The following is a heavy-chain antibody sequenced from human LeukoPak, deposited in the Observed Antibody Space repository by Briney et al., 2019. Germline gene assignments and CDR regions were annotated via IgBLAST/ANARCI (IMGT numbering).Heavy chain of an antibody. CDR1: GYTFTSYG. Sequence: ASVKVSCKASGYTFTSYGISWVRQAPGQGLEWMGWISAYNGNTNYARKLQGRVTMTTDTSTSTAYMELRSLRSDDTAVYYCARHAMGIAVADTDYWGQGTLVTVSS. V-gene: IGHV1-18*01. CDR3: ARHAMGIAVADTDY. D-gene: IGHD6-19*01. J-gene: IGHJ4*02. CDR2: ISAYNGNT.